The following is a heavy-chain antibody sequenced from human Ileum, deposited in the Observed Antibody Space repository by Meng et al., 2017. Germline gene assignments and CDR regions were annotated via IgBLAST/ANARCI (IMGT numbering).Heavy chain of an antibody. CDR2: INVYNGIT. V-gene: IGHV1-18*01. CDR1: GYTRSSDG. J-gene: IGHJ4*02. Sequence: QGQRVQVGAAVKKPGASAKVSCDASGYTRSSDGFAWVRQAPEQGLEWMGWINVYNGITNYAQKFQGRVTMTTDTSTRTGYMELTSLTSDDTAIYYCATRGNPYLNCWGQGTLVTVSS. CDR3: ATRGNPYLNC.